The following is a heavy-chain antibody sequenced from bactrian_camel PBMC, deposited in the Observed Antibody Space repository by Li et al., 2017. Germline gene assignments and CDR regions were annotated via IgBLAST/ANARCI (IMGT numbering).Heavy chain of an antibody. V-gene: IGHV3-2*01. CDR1: GFTFSDYY. CDR3: ARVRRWSGYFYDY. D-gene: IGHD1*01. CDR2: IYSDGSSNT. J-gene: IGHJ4*01. Sequence: QVQLVESGGGLVQPGGSLRLSCAASGFTFSDYYMTWVRQAPGKGLEWVSSIYSDGSSNTYYAESVKGRFTISRDNAKSTGYLQMNSLKSDDTALYYCARVRRWSGYFYDYWGQGTQVTVS.